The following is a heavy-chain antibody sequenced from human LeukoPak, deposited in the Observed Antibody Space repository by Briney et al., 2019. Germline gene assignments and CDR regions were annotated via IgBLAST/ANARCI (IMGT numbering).Heavy chain of an antibody. CDR3: ARGFSPGYSSGWTSFDY. CDR2: ISAYNGNT. V-gene: IGHV1-18*01. CDR1: GYTFTIYG. J-gene: IGHJ4*02. D-gene: IGHD6-19*01. Sequence: ASVTVSCTASGYTFTIYGISWVRQAPGQGLEWMGWISAYNGNTNYVQKLQGRVTMTTDTSTSTAYMELRSLRSDDTAFYYCARGFSPGYSSGWTSFDYWGQGTLVTVSS.